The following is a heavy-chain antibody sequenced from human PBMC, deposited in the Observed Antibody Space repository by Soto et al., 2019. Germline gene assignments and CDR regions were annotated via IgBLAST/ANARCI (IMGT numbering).Heavy chain of an antibody. D-gene: IGHD1-1*01. V-gene: IGHV3-30*03. CDR3: ARETPGWNPFDY. J-gene: IGHJ4*02. CDR2: ISYDGSNK. CDR1: GFTFSRYV. Sequence: QVQLVESGGGVVQPGRSLRLSCAASGFTFSRYVMHWVRQAPGKGLEWAAIISYDGSNKQYADSVKGRFTISRDNSKNKLYLQVNSLRSEDTAVYYCARETPGWNPFDYWGQGTLVTVSS.